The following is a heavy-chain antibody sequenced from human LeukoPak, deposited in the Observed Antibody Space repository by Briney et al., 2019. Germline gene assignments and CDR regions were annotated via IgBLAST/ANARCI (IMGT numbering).Heavy chain of an antibody. Sequence: GASVKVSCKASGYTFTSYDINWVRQATGQGLEWMGWMNPNSGNTGYAQKFQGRVTITRNTSISTAYMELSSLRSEDTAVYYCARAKQLVRRGYYYMDVWGKGTTVTVSS. V-gene: IGHV1-8*03. CDR2: MNPNSGNT. CDR1: GYTFTSYD. D-gene: IGHD6-13*01. CDR3: ARAKQLVRRGYYYMDV. J-gene: IGHJ6*03.